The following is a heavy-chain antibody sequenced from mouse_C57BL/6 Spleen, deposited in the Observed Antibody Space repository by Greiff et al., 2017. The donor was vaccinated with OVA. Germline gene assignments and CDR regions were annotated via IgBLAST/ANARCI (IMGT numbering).Heavy chain of an antibody. CDR3: ARDYGSSSYYFDY. D-gene: IGHD1-1*01. Sequence: EVMLVESGGGLVKPGGSLKLSCAASGFTFSDYGMHWVRQAPEKGLEWVAYISSGSSTIYYADTVKGRFTISRDNAKNTLFLQMTRLRSEDTAMYYCARDYGSSSYYFDYWGQGTTLTVSS. CDR2: ISSGSSTI. J-gene: IGHJ2*01. V-gene: IGHV5-17*01. CDR1: GFTFSDYG.